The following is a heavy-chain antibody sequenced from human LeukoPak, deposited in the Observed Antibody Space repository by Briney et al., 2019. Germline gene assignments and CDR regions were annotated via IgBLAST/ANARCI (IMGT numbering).Heavy chain of an antibody. CDR1: GYTFTGYY. V-gene: IGHV1-2*02. CDR2: INPNSGGT. CDR3: ASRFTTESSYYYYMDV. J-gene: IGHJ6*03. D-gene: IGHD1-1*01. Sequence: ASVKVSCKASGYTFTGYYMHWVRQAPGQGLEWMGWINPNSGGTNYAQKFQGRVTMTRDTSISTAYMELSRLRSDDTAMYYCASRFTTESSYYYYMDVWGKGTTVTVSS.